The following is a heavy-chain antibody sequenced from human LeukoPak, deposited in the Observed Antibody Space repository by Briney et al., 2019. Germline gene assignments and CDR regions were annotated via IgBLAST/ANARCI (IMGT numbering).Heavy chain of an antibody. CDR3: VGGAPNWGFGY. V-gene: IGHV1-8*01. CDR1: GYSFTSYD. CDR2: MSPKSGHT. D-gene: IGHD7-27*01. Sequence: ASVKVSCKPSGYSFTSYDINWVRESTGQGLEWMGWMSPKSGHTGYAQNFQGRVTMTRNTSISTAYMELSSLRSEDTAVYYCVGGAPNWGFGYWGQGTLVTVSS. J-gene: IGHJ4*02.